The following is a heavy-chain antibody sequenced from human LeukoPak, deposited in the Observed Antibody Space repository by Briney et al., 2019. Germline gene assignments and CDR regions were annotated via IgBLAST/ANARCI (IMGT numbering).Heavy chain of an antibody. V-gene: IGHV3-53*05. CDR2: IYSGGST. J-gene: IGHJ5*02. CDR3: AKKIVGAGHDWFDP. CDR1: GLTVSSNY. Sequence: GGSLRLSCAASGLTVSSNYMSWVRQAPGKGLEWVSVIYSGGSTYYADSVKGRFTISRDNSKNTLYLQMNSLRAEDTAVYYCAKKIVGAGHDWFDPWGQGTLVTVFS. D-gene: IGHD1-26*01.